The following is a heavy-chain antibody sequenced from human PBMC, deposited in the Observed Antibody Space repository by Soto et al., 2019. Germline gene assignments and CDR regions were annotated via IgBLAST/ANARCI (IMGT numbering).Heavy chain of an antibody. D-gene: IGHD2-2*01. CDR3: ARALSGYCSSTSCYGDQNRFVP. V-gene: IGHV4-34*01. J-gene: IGHJ5*02. Sequence: LETLSVRWAVEGGSCGNYDWSWIRQSPGKGLEWIGEINHSGSTNYNPSLKSRVTVSVDTSKNQFSLKLSSVTAADTAVYYCARALSGYCSSTSCYGDQNRFVPGGQGTLVPVS. CDR2: INHSGST. CDR1: GGSCGNYD.